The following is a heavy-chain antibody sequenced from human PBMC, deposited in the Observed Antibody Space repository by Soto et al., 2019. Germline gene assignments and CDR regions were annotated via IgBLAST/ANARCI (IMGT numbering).Heavy chain of an antibody. CDR2: IYYSGST. Sequence: SETLSLTCTVSGGSIGSSSYYWGWIRQPPGKGLEWIGSIYYSGSTYYNPSLKSRVTISVDTSKNQFSLKLSSVTAADTAVYYCARLGWYKDYWGQGTLVTVYS. CDR1: GGSIGSSSYY. D-gene: IGHD1-20*01. J-gene: IGHJ4*02. V-gene: IGHV4-39*01. CDR3: ARLGWYKDY.